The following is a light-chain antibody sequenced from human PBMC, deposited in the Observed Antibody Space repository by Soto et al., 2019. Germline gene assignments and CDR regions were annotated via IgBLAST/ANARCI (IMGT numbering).Light chain of an antibody. CDR1: QSISSS. V-gene: IGKV1-39*01. Sequence: DIQMTQSPSSLSASVGDRVTITCRASQSISSSLNWYQQKPGKAPNLLIYAASSLQSGVPSRFSGSGSGTDFTLTISSLQPEDFATYYCQQSYSTPRMFGQGTKVEIK. CDR2: AAS. CDR3: QQSYSTPRM. J-gene: IGKJ1*01.